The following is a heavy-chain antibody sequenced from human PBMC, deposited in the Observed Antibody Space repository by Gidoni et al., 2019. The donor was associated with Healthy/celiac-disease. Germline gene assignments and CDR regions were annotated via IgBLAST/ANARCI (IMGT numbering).Heavy chain of an antibody. J-gene: IGHJ6*02. CDR1: GFTFSDYY. D-gene: IGHD3-3*01. CDR2: ISSSGSTI. Sequence: QVQLVESGGGLVKPGGSLRLSCAASGFTFSDYYMSWIRQAPGKGLEWVSYISSSGSTIYYADSVKGRFTISRDNAKNSLYLQMNSLRAEDTAVYYCARRPTKDYDFWSGTSYYYYGMDVWGQGTTVTVSS. CDR3: ARRPTKDYDFWSGTSYYYYGMDV. V-gene: IGHV3-11*01.